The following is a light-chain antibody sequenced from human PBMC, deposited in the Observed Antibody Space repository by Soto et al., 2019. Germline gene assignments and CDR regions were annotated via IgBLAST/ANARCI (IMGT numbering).Light chain of an antibody. J-gene: IGKJ2*01. CDR1: QSVLYSSNNKNY. CDR3: QQYSFSTRYT. V-gene: IGKV4-1*01. CDR2: WAS. Sequence: DIVMTQSPDSLAVSLGERATINCKSSQSVLYSSNNKNYLAWYQQKPGQPPKLLIYWASTRESGVPDRFSGSGSGTDFTLTINRLEPEDFAVYYCQQYSFSTRYTFGQGTRLEIK.